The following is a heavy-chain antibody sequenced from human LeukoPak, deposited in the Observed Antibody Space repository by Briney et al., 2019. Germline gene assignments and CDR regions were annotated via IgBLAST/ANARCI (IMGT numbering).Heavy chain of an antibody. D-gene: IGHD6-19*01. Sequence: SETLSLTCTVSGGFLSSYYWNWLRQPPGKGRERIGYIYDSGTTNYNPSLKSRVTISVGTSKNQISLKLTSVTAADTAVYYCARGRDSGWYGELGYWGQGTLVTVSS. CDR1: GGFLSSYY. CDR3: ARGRDSGWYGELGY. J-gene: IGHJ4*02. V-gene: IGHV4-59*08. CDR2: IYDSGTT.